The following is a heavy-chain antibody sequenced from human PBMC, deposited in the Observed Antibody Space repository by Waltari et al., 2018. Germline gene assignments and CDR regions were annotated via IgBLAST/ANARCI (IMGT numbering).Heavy chain of an antibody. V-gene: IGHV4-39*07. CDR1: GGSISSSSYY. CDR3: ARESTYNAFDI. Sequence: QLQLQESGPGLVKPSETLSLTCTVSGGSISSSSYYWGWIRQPPGKGLEWIGSIYYSGSTYYNPSLKSRVTISVDTSKNQFSLKLSSVTAADTAVYYCARESTYNAFDIWGQGTMVTVSS. J-gene: IGHJ3*02. D-gene: IGHD3-16*01. CDR2: IYYSGST.